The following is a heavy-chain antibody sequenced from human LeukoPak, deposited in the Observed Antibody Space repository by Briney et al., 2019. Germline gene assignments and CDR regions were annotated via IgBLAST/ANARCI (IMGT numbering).Heavy chain of an antibody. J-gene: IGHJ4*01. CDR1: GFIFRSYW. Sequence: PGGSLRLSCAASGFIFRSYWMSWVRQAPGKGLEWVANIKQDGSEKYYVDSVKGRFTISRDNSNNALYLQMNSLRAEDTAVYYCGREQRGTLTGYYVDYWGHGALVTVSS. V-gene: IGHV3-7*01. CDR3: GREQRGTLTGYYVDY. CDR2: IKQDGSEK. D-gene: IGHD3-9*01.